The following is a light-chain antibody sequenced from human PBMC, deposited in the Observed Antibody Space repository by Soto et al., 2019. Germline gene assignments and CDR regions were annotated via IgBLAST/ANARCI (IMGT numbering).Light chain of an antibody. CDR1: QSLSSW. J-gene: IGKJ1*01. Sequence: DIQMTQSPSTLSASVGDRVTITCRASQSLSSWLAWYQQKPGKAPKLLIYKASSLESGVPSRFSGSGSGTEFTLTISSLQPDDFATYYCQQYHTYPCTFGQGTKVEI. V-gene: IGKV1-5*03. CDR2: KAS. CDR3: QQYHTYPCT.